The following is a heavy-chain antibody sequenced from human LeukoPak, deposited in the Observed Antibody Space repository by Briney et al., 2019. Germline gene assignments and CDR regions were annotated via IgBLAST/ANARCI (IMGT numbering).Heavy chain of an antibody. V-gene: IGHV4-39*01. CDR1: GGSISSSSYY. Sequence: SETLSLACTVSGGSISSSSYYWGWIRQPPGKGLEWIGSIYYSGSTYYNPSLKSRVTISVDTSKNQFSLKLSSVTAADTAVYYCARHPLSGSYYRSVDYWGQGTLVTVSS. CDR3: ARHPLSGSYYRSVDY. J-gene: IGHJ4*02. D-gene: IGHD1-26*01. CDR2: IYYSGST.